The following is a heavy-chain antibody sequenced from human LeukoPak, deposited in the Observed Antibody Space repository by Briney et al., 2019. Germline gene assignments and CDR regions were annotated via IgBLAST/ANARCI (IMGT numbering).Heavy chain of an antibody. D-gene: IGHD3-22*01. CDR2: INHSGST. V-gene: IGHV4-34*01. J-gene: IGHJ4*02. CDR1: GGSFSGYY. Sequence: PSETLSLTCAVYGGSFSGYYRSWIRQPPGKGLEWIGEINHSGSTNYNPSLKSRVTISVDTSKNQFSLKLSSVTAADTAVYYCARAGLLSSGYYYGNWGQGTLVTVSS. CDR3: ARAGLLSSGYYYGN.